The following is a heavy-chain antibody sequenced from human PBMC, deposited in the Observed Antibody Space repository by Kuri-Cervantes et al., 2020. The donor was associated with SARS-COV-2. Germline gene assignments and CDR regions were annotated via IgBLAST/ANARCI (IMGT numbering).Heavy chain of an antibody. Sequence: ASVKVSCKASGYTFTSYDINWVRQATGQGLEWMGWMNPNSGNTGYAQKFQGRVTMTRNTSISTAYMELSSLRSEDTAVYYCARGGERAARGNYYYYYGMDVWGQGTTVTVYS. V-gene: IGHV1-8*01. CDR2: MNPNSGNT. D-gene: IGHD6-6*01. J-gene: IGHJ6*02. CDR3: ARGGERAARGNYYYYYGMDV. CDR1: GYTFTSYD.